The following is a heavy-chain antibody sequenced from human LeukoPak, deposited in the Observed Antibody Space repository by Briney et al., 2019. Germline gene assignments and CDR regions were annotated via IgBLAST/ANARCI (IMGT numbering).Heavy chain of an antibody. CDR3: ARAEGYGYYFEY. Sequence: GGSLRLSCAASGFTFSKYGMHWVRQAPGKGLEWVAVIWYDGSNKDYADPVKGRFTISRDNTKNTLYLQMDSLRVEDTAVYYCARAEGYGYYFEYCGQGTLVSVSS. CDR2: IWYDGSNK. J-gene: IGHJ4*02. V-gene: IGHV3-33*08. D-gene: IGHD5-18*01. CDR1: GFTFSKYG.